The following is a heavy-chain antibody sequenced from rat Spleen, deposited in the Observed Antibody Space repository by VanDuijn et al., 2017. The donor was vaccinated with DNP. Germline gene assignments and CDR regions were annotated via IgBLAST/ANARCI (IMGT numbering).Heavy chain of an antibody. CDR2: MRYGGGSI. J-gene: IGHJ2*01. CDR1: GYTFSNYS. D-gene: IGHD4-3*01. Sequence: EVQLVESGGDLVQPGRSLKLSCAASGYTFSNYSMAWVRQAPKKGLAWVASMRYGGGSIHYGDSVKGRFTIFRDNAKSTLYLQMNSLRSEDMATYYCVRWYNSGYYFDYWGQGVMVTVSS. V-gene: IGHV5-22*01. CDR3: VRWYNSGYYFDY.